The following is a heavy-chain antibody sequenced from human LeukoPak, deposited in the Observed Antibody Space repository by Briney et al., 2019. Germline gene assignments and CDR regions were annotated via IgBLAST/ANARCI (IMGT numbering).Heavy chain of an antibody. V-gene: IGHV1-46*03. CDR1: GYTFTNYY. CDR2: INPSGGST. J-gene: IGHJ5*02. D-gene: IGHD1-26*01. Sequence: ASVKVSCKASGYTFTNYYIHWVRQAPGQGLEWMGIINPSGGSTNYAQKFQGRVTMTRDTSTNTIYMELSSLRSEDTAVYYCAGGGVVGATSSWFDPWGQGTLVTVSS. CDR3: AGGGVVGATSSWFDP.